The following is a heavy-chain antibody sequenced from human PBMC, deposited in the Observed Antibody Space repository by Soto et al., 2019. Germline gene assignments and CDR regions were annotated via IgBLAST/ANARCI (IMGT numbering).Heavy chain of an antibody. J-gene: IGHJ4*02. CDR3: ARAYGSGSYYFDY. D-gene: IGHD3-10*01. Sequence: PPETLCLTCTVSGGSISSGGYYWSWIRQHPGKGLEWIGYVYYSGSTYYNPSLKSRVTISVDTSKNQFSLKLSSVTAADTAVYYCARAYGSGSYYFDYWGQGTLVTVSS. CDR2: VYYSGST. V-gene: IGHV4-31*03. CDR1: GGSISSGGYY.